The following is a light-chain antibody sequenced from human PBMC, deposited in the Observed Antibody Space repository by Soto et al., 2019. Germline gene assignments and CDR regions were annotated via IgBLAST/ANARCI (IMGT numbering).Light chain of an antibody. J-gene: IGLJ2*01. V-gene: IGLV2-14*01. CDR3: SSYTSSSTGV. Sequence: QSAPTQPASVSGSPGQSITISCTGTSSDIGGYKYVSWYQQHPGKAPNLMIYEVSNRPSGVSNRFSGSKSGNTASLTISGLQADDAADYYCSSYTSSSTGVFGGGTKLTVL. CDR2: EVS. CDR1: SSDIGGYKY.